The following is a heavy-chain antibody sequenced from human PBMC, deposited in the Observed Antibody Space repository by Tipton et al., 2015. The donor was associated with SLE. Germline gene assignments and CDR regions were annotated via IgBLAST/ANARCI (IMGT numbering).Heavy chain of an antibody. CDR2: IHSGGTT. J-gene: IGHJ4*02. CDR1: GLTVSSNY. D-gene: IGHD3-9*01. V-gene: IGHV3-53*01. Sequence: QLVQSGGGLIQPGGSLRLTCAASGLTVSSNYMSWVRQAPGKGLEWVSVIHSGGTTYYADSVKGRFTISRDNAKNSLYLQMNSLRAEDTAVYYCARGIPLPYLAVTGSDYWGQGTLVTVSS. CDR3: ARGIPLPYLAVTGSDY.